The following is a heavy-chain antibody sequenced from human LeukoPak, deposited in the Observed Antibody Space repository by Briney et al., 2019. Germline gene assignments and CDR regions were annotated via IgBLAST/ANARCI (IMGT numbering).Heavy chain of an antibody. V-gene: IGHV4-4*02. D-gene: IGHD3-22*01. CDR2: IYHSGST. CDR3: AKKYYYDSRPLDY. CDR1: GGSISSTNW. J-gene: IGHJ4*02. Sequence: PSGILSLTCAVSGGSISSTNWWSWVRQPPGKGLEWIGEIYHSGSTNYNPSLKSRVTISVDKSKNQFSLRLSSVTAADTAVYYCAKKYYYDSRPLDYWGQGTLVTVSS.